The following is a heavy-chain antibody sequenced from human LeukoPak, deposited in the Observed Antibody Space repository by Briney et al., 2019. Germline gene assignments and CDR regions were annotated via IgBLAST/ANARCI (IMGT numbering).Heavy chain of an antibody. CDR3: ARHRPNYYGTNGHYYRRDGDY. J-gene: IGHJ4*02. CDR1: ESTVSIYA. CDR2: ITSAGNST. Sequence: GGSLRLSCAASESTVSIYAMSWVRQAPGKGLEWVSSITSAGNSTYYAASVKGRFTISTDNTKNTLYMQMNSLRVEDTAIYYCARHRPNYYGTNGHYYRRDGDYWGQGTLVTVSS. D-gene: IGHD3-22*01. V-gene: IGHV3-23*01.